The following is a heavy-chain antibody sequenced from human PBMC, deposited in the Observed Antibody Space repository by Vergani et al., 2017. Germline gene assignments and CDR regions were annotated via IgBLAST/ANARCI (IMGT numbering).Heavy chain of an antibody. CDR2: IIPIFGIA. CDR3: ARLVRVGATTDGFRY. J-gene: IGHJ4*02. D-gene: IGHD1-26*01. V-gene: IGHV1-69*17. Sequence: QVQLVQSGAEVKKPGSSVKVSCKASGGTFSSYAISWVRQAPGQGLEWMGGIIPIFGIANYAQKFQGRVTITADKSTSTAYMELSSLRSEYTAVYYCARLVRVGATTDGFRYWGQGTLVTVSS. CDR1: GGTFSSYA.